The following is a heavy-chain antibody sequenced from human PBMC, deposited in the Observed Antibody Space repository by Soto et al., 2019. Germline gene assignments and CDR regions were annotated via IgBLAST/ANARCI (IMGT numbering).Heavy chain of an antibody. V-gene: IGHV3-23*01. CDR1: GFSFSRYA. CDR2: ISGRGGST. CDR3: AKGGARFPQQSCGMNV. D-gene: IGHD2-21*01. Sequence: WVSLRRSCAVSGFSFSRYAMSWVRQAPAKRLEWISPISGRGGSTYYADSVKARCTISRDNTKNTLHLQINSLRAEDTAVYQSAKGGARFPQQSCGMNVWGRGPTITVSS. J-gene: IGHJ6*04.